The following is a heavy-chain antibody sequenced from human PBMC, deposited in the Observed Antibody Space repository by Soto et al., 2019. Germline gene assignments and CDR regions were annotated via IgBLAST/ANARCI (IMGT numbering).Heavy chain of an antibody. D-gene: IGHD5-12*01. CDR1: GGSFSGYY. J-gene: IGHJ4*02. CDR2: INHSGST. V-gene: IGHV4-34*01. Sequence: SETLSLTCAVYGGSFSGYYWSWIRQPPGKGLEWIGEINHSGSTNYNPSLKSRVTISVDTSKNQFSLKLSSVTAADTAVYYCARAEYSGYDWAPWDYWGQGTLVTVSS. CDR3: ARAEYSGYDWAPWDY.